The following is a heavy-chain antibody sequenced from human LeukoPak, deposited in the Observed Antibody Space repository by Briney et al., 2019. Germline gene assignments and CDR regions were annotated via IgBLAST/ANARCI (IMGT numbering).Heavy chain of an antibody. J-gene: IGHJ6*02. V-gene: IGHV1-2*02. CDR2: INPNSGGT. CDR3: ARDWSVGATGDGMDV. Sequence: ASVKVSCKASGYTFTGYYMHWVRQAPGQGLEWMGWINPNSGGTNYAQKFQGRVIMTRDTSISTAYMELSRLRSDDTAVYYCARDWSVGATGDGMDVWGQGTTVTVSS. CDR1: GYTFTGYY. D-gene: IGHD1-26*01.